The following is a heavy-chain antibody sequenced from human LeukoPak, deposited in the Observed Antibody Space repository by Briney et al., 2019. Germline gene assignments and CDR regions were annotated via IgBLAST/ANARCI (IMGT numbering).Heavy chain of an antibody. D-gene: IGHD6-13*01. Sequence: GGSLRLSCAASGFTFSSYWMHWVRQAPGKGLVWVSRINSDGSSTSYADSVKGRFTISGDNAKNTLYLQMNSLRAEDTAVYYCARGIAAAGIGLAFDYWGQGTLVTVSS. CDR1: GFTFSSYW. J-gene: IGHJ4*02. V-gene: IGHV3-74*01. CDR2: INSDGSST. CDR3: ARGIAAAGIGLAFDY.